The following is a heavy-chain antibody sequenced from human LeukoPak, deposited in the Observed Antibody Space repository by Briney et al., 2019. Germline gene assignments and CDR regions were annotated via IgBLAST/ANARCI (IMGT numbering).Heavy chain of an antibody. Sequence: SETLSLTCSVSGGSISSYYWSWIRQPPGKGLEWIGYIYYSGSTNYNTSLKSRVTISVDTSKNQFSLKLSSVTAADTAVYYCAREQVVYGDYSWFDPWGQGTLVTVSS. CDR1: GGSISSYY. J-gene: IGHJ5*02. CDR3: AREQVVYGDYSWFDP. CDR2: IYYSGST. D-gene: IGHD4-17*01. V-gene: IGHV4-59*01.